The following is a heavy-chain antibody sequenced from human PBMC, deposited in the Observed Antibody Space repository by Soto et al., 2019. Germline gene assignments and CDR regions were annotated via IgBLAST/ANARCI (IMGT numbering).Heavy chain of an antibody. V-gene: IGHV1-46*02. CDR2: IHPRGDTT. D-gene: IGHD3-16*01. J-gene: IGHJ4*02. CDR1: GFTFQNYH. Sequence: QVQLVQSGAEVKEPGASVKVSCKASGFTFQNYHMHWVRQAPGQGLEWMGIIHPRGDTTTSAQNFQGRLAMTRDPSTSTAYMELSSLTSEDTAVYYCAKDLWGSWTVDYWGQGTLITVSS. CDR3: AKDLWGSWTVDY.